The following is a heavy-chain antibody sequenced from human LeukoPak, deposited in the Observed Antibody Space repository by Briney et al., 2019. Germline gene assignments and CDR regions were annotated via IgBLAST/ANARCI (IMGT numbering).Heavy chain of an antibody. CDR2: ISSSSSYI. CDR1: GFTFSSYS. V-gene: IGHV3-21*01. J-gene: IGHJ4*02. D-gene: IGHD6-13*01. CDR3: ARDSSSSMGGSTY. Sequence: GGSLRLSCAASGFTFSSYSMNWVRQAPGKGLEWVSSISSSSSYICYADSVKGRFTISRDNAKNSLYLQMNSLRAEDTAVYYCARDSSSSMGGSTYWGQGTLVTVSS.